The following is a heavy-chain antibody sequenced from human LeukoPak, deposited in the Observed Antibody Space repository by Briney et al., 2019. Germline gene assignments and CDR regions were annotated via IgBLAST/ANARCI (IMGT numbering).Heavy chain of an antibody. CDR1: GFTFSSYE. CDR2: ISSSGSTI. V-gene: IGHV3-48*03. CDR3: ARGRGEYQLPADAFDI. J-gene: IGHJ3*02. Sequence: GGSLRLSCAASGFTFSSYEMMWLRQAPGKGRMWGSYISSSGSTIYEADSVKGRFTISRDNAKNSPYLQMNSLRAEDTAVYYCARGRGEYQLPADAFDIWGQGTMVTVSS. D-gene: IGHD2-2*01.